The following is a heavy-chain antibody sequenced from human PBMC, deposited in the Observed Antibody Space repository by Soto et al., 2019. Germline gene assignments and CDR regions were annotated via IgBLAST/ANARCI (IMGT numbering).Heavy chain of an antibody. CDR2: ISYDGSNK. J-gene: IGHJ6*02. CDR1: GFTFSSYG. D-gene: IGHD6-19*01. CDR3: VKDLGSGWYRLSPSPPPYGMDV. Sequence: PGGSLRLSCAASGFTFSSYGMHWVHQAPGKGLEWVAVISYDGSNKYYADSVKGRFTISRDNSKNTLYLQMNSLRAEDTAVYYCVKDLGSGWYRLSPSPPPYGMDVWGQGTTVTVSS. V-gene: IGHV3-30*18.